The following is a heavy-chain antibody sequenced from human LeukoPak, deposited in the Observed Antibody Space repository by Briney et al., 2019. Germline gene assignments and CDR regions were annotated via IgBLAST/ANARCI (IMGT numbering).Heavy chain of an antibody. V-gene: IGHV4-39*01. CDR3: ARVTAIPRLLDY. CDR2: IYYSGST. CDR1: GGSISSSSYY. D-gene: IGHD5-18*01. Sequence: PSETLSLTCTVSGGSISSSSYYWGWIRQPPGKGLEWIGSIYYSGSTYYSPSLKSRVTISVDTSKNQFSLKLSSVTAADTAVYYCARVTAIPRLLDYWGQGTLVTVSS. J-gene: IGHJ4*02.